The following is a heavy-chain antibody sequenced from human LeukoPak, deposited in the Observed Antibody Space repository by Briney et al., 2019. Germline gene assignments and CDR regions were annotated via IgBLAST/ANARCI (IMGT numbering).Heavy chain of an antibody. CDR2: IKQDGSGE. CDR1: GFTITNFW. CDR3: ARDLFDY. Sequence: GGSLRLSCAVSGFTITNFWMSWVRQAPGKGLEWVGNIKQDGSGEFYVDSVKGRFTISRDSAKNSLYLHMNSLRHEDTAVYYCARDLFDYWGQGTLVTVSS. V-gene: IGHV3-7*01. J-gene: IGHJ4*02.